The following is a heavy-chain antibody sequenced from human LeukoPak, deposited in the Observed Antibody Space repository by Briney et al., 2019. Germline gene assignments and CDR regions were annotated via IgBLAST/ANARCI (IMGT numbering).Heavy chain of an antibody. D-gene: IGHD3-22*01. J-gene: IGHJ4*02. CDR1: GFTFSSYA. V-gene: IGHV3-23*01. CDR3: ANSGGFYSVFDH. Sequence: PGGSLRLSCAASGFTFSSYAMSWVRQAPGKGLEWVSSISGSGGDTYYADSVKGRFTISRDNSKNTQYLQMSSLRAEDTAVYYCANSGGFYSVFDHWGQGILVTVSS. CDR2: ISGSGGDT.